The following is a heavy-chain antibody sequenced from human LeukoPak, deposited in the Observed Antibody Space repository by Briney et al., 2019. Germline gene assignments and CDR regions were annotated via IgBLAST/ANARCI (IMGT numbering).Heavy chain of an antibody. D-gene: IGHD2-8*01. Sequence: GGSLRLSCAASGFTFSPYNMNWVRQAPGKGLEWVSAISSSSSYIYYADSVKGRFTISRDNAKNSLYLQMNSLRAEDTAAYYCGRAGYCTNGVCSYYYYYYMDVWGKGTTVTVSS. V-gene: IGHV3-21*01. CDR3: GRAGYCTNGVCSYYYYYYMDV. CDR2: ISSSSSYI. J-gene: IGHJ6*03. CDR1: GFTFSPYN.